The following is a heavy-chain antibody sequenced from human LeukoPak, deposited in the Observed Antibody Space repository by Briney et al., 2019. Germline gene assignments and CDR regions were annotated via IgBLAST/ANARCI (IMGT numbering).Heavy chain of an antibody. Sequence: SGTLSLTCAVSGGSISSSNWWSWVRQPPGKGLEWIGEIYHSGSTNYNPSLKSRVTISVDKSKNQFSLKLSSVTAADTAVYYCVRDQGYSSGWYSRRNAFDIWGQGTMVTVSS. CDR1: GGSISSSNW. CDR2: IYHSGST. D-gene: IGHD6-19*01. CDR3: VRDQGYSSGWYSRRNAFDI. J-gene: IGHJ3*02. V-gene: IGHV4-4*02.